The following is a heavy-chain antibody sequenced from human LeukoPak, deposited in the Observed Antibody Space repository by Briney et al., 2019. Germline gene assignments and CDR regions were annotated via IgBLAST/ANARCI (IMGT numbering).Heavy chain of an antibody. J-gene: IGHJ4*02. D-gene: IGHD3-3*01. CDR1: GFTFSSYW. Sequence: PGGSLRLSCAASGFTFSSYWMSSVRQAPGKGLEWVANIKQDGSEKYYVDSVKGRFTISRDNAKNSLYLQMNSLRAEDTAVYYCARDGSVLRFLEWSYYFDYWGQGTLVTVSS. V-gene: IGHV3-7*01. CDR3: ARDGSVLRFLEWSYYFDY. CDR2: IKQDGSEK.